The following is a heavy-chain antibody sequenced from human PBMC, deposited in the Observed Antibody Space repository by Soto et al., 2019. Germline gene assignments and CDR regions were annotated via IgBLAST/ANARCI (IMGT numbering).Heavy chain of an antibody. Sequence: SETLSLTCTVSGGSISSSSYYWGWIRQPPGKGLEWIGSIYYSGSTYYNPSLKSRVTISVDTSKNQFSLKLSSVTAADTAVYYCAVAATPQDYFDYWGQGTLVTVS. J-gene: IGHJ4*02. CDR1: GGSISSSSYY. CDR2: IYYSGST. V-gene: IGHV4-39*01. D-gene: IGHD2-15*01. CDR3: AVAATPQDYFDY.